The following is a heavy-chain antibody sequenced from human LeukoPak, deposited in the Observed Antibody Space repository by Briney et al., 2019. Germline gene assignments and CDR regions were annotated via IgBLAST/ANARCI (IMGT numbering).Heavy chain of an antibody. CDR3: ARDFDDYYDSSYFDY. Sequence: SVKVSCKASGGTFISYAISWVRQAPGQGLEWMGGIIPIFGTANYAQKFQGRVTITTDESTSTAYMELSSLRSEDTAVYYCARDFDDYYDSSYFDYWGQGTLVTVSS. V-gene: IGHV1-69*05. CDR2: IIPIFGTA. J-gene: IGHJ4*02. D-gene: IGHD3-22*01. CDR1: GGTFISYA.